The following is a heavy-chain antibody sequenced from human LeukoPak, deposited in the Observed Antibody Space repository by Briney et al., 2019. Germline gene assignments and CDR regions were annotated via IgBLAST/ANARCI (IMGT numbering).Heavy chain of an antibody. CDR3: AKSWSLDV. CDR2: ISWNSGSI. Sequence: GGSLRLSCAASGFTFDDYAMHWVRQAPGKGLEWVSGISWNSGSIGYADSVKGRFTISRDNSKNTLYLQMNSLRAEDTAVYYCAKSWSLDVWGKGTTVTVSS. J-gene: IGHJ6*04. CDR1: GFTFDDYA. V-gene: IGHV3-9*01.